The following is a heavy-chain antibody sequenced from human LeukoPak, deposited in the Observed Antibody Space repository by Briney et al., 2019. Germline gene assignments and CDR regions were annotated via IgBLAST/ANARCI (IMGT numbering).Heavy chain of an antibody. CDR2: IIPIFGTA. D-gene: IGHD3-9*01. Sequence: ASVKVSCKASGGTFSSYAISWVRQAPGQGLEWMGGIIPIFGTANYAQKFQGRATITADKSTSTAYMELSSLRSEDTAVYYCARDDILTGSYYFDYWGQGTLVTVSS. J-gene: IGHJ4*02. V-gene: IGHV1-69*06. CDR1: GGTFSSYA. CDR3: ARDDILTGSYYFDY.